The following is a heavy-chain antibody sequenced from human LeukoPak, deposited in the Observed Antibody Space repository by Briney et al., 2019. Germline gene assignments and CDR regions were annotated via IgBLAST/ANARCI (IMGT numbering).Heavy chain of an antibody. Sequence: PSETLSLTCTVSGGSISSYYWSWIRQPPGKGLEWIGNIYYSGSTYYNPSLKSRVTISVDTSKNQFSLKLSSVTAADTAVYYCAGGEELLWFGAFDYWGQGTLVTVSS. CDR3: AGGEELLWFGAFDY. J-gene: IGHJ4*02. CDR2: IYYSGST. V-gene: IGHV4-59*01. CDR1: GGSISSYY. D-gene: IGHD3-10*01.